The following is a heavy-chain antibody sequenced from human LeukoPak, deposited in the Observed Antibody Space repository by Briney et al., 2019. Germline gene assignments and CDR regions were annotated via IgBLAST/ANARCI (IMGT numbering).Heavy chain of an antibody. J-gene: IGHJ4*02. CDR3: ARGLEKGSDH. V-gene: IGHV4-61*02. CDR1: GGSISSGSYY. CDR2: IYTSGST. Sequence: SETLSLTCTVSGGSISSGSYYWSWIRQPAGKGLEWIGRIYTSGSTNYNPSLKSRVTISVDTSKNQFSLKLSSVTAADTAVYYCARGLEKGSDHWGQGTLVTVSS.